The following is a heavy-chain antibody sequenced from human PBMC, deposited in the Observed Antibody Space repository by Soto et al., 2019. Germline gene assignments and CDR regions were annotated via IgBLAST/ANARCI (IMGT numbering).Heavy chain of an antibody. CDR3: AKEEGWIQLWSTFDAFDI. D-gene: IGHD5-18*01. CDR1: GFTFSSYA. V-gene: IGHV3-23*01. CDR2: ISGSGGST. J-gene: IGHJ3*02. Sequence: PGGSLRLSCAASGFTFSSYAMSWVRQAPGKGLEWVSAISGSGGSTYYADSVKGRFTISRDNSKNTLYLQMNSLRAEDTAVYYCAKEEGWIQLWSTFDAFDIWGQGTMVTVSS.